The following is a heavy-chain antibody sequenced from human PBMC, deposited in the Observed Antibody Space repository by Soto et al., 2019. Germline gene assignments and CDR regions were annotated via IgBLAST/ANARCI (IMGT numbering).Heavy chain of an antibody. Sequence: WSSLRLSCAASGLTFSSYSMNWVRQAPGKGLEWVSSISSSSSYIYYADSVKGRFTISRDNAKNSLYLQMNSLRAEDTAVYYRARDGEYQLPGGYYYYGMDVWGQGTTVTVSS. V-gene: IGHV3-21*01. CDR2: ISSSSSYI. CDR3: ARDGEYQLPGGYYYYGMDV. D-gene: IGHD2-2*01. J-gene: IGHJ6*02. CDR1: GLTFSSYS.